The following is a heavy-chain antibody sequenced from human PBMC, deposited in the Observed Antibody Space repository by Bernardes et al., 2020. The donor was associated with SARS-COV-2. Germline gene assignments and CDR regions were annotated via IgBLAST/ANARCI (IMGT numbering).Heavy chain of an antibody. Sequence: GGSLRLSCAASGFTFSSYAMSWVRQAPGKGLEWVSALSGSGGSTYYADSVKGRFTISRDNSKNTLYLQMNSLRAEDTAVYYCAKGSITMIVVATLYYFDYWGQGTLVTVSS. CDR2: LSGSGGST. D-gene: IGHD3-22*01. CDR1: GFTFSSYA. J-gene: IGHJ4*02. CDR3: AKGSITMIVVATLYYFDY. V-gene: IGHV3-23*01.